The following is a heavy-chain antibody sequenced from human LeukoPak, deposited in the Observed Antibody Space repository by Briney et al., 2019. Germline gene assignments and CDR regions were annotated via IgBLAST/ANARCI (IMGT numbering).Heavy chain of an antibody. J-gene: IGHJ3*02. V-gene: IGHV5-51*01. CDR3: ARCGNGYNWEDAFDI. D-gene: IGHD5-24*01. Sequence: GESLKISCKGSGYSFTSYWIGWVRQMPGKGLEWMGIIYRGDSDTRYSPSFQGQVTISADKSISTAYLQWSSLKASDTAMYYCARCGNGYNWEDAFDIWGQGTMVTVSS. CDR1: GYSFTSYW. CDR2: IYRGDSDT.